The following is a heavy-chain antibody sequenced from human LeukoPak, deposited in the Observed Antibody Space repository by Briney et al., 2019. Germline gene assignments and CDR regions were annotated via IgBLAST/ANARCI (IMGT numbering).Heavy chain of an antibody. CDR1: GFTFNNYN. V-gene: IGHV3-21*01. CDR2: ITSSGTYI. D-gene: IGHD4-17*01. CDR3: AKELLDDYGDYVKGMDV. Sequence: GGSLKLSCATSGFTFNNYNMNWVRQAPGRALEWVSSITSSGTYIFYADSVKGRFTISRDNSKNTLYLQMNSLRAEDTAVYYCAKELLDDYGDYVKGMDVWGKGTTVTISS. J-gene: IGHJ6*04.